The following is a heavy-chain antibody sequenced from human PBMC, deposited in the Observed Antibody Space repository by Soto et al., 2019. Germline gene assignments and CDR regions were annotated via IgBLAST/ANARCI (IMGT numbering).Heavy chain of an antibody. D-gene: IGHD2-2*01. CDR3: ARELGYCSSTSCYGYDY. CDR2: IWYDGSNK. V-gene: IGHV3-33*01. CDR1: GFTFSSYG. Sequence: ESGGGVVQPGRSLRLSCGASGFTFSSYGMHWVRQAPGKGLEWVAVIWYDGSNKYYADSVKGRFTISRDNSKNTLYLQMNSLRAEDTAVYYCARELGYCSSTSCYGYDYWGQGTQVTVSS. J-gene: IGHJ4*02.